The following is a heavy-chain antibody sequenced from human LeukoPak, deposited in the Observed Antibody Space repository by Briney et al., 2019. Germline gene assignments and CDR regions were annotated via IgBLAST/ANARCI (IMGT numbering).Heavy chain of an antibody. V-gene: IGHV4-59*01. CDR1: GGSISVFY. Sequence: SETLSLTCTVSGGSISVFYWNWIRQPPGKGLEWIGYISYSGTTNYNPSLKSRVTISVDTSKNQFSLKLNSVTAADTAVYYCARDNFSGGSSYHTGAFDIWGQGTMVTVSS. J-gene: IGHJ3*02. D-gene: IGHD2-15*01. CDR2: ISYSGTT. CDR3: ARDNFSGGSSYHTGAFDI.